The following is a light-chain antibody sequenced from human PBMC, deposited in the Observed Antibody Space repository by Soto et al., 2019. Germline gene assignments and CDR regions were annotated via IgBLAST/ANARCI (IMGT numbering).Light chain of an antibody. Sequence: QPVLTQSPSASASLGASVKLTCTLSSGHSSYAIAWHQQQPEKGPRYLMKLNSDGSHSKGDGIPARFSGSSSGAERYLTISSLQSEDEADYYCQTWGTARVFGGGTKLTVL. J-gene: IGLJ3*02. V-gene: IGLV4-69*01. CDR1: SGHSSYA. CDR3: QTWGTARV. CDR2: LNSDGSH.